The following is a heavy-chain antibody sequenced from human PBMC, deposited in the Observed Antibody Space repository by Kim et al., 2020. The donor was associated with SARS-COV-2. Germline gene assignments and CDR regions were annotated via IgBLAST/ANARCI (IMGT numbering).Heavy chain of an antibody. V-gene: IGHV5-10-1*01. J-gene: IGHJ6*02. D-gene: IGHD3-10*01. Sequence: GESLKISCKGSGYSFTSYWISWVRQMPGKGLEWMGRIDPSDSYTNYSPSFQGHVTISADKSISTAYLQWSSLKASDTAMYYCARHEGSGGGVSVPIHYYYYGMDVWGQGTTVTVSS. CDR2: IDPSDSYT. CDR3: ARHEGSGGGVSVPIHYYYYGMDV. CDR1: GYSFTSYW.